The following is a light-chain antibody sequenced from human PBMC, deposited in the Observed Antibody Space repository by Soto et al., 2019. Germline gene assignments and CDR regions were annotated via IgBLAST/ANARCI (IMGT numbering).Light chain of an antibody. CDR2: TAS. CDR3: QQLNSYPHT. CDR1: QGISSY. J-gene: IGKJ4*01. V-gene: IGKV1-9*01. Sequence: DIQLTQSPSFLSASVGDRVTITCRASQGISSYLAWYQQKPGKAPKLLIYTASTLQSGVPSRFSGSGSGTEFTLTINSLQPEDFATYYCQQLNSYPHTFGGGTNVXX.